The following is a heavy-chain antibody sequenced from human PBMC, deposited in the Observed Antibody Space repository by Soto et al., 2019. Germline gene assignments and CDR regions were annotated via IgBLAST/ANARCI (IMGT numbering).Heavy chain of an antibody. J-gene: IGHJ5*02. CDR2: INPTDGST. D-gene: IGHD2-15*01. Sequence: ASVTVSCQASGYTFTSYYLHWVRQAPGQGLEWMGIINPTDGSTIYAQKFQGRVIMTRDTSTSTVYMDLSSLRSEDTAVYYCAREYCSGGSCRPDPWGQGTLVTVSS. CDR1: GYTFTSYY. V-gene: IGHV1-46*03. CDR3: AREYCSGGSCRPDP.